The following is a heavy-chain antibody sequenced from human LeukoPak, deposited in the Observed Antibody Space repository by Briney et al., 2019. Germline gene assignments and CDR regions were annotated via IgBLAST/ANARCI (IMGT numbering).Heavy chain of an antibody. J-gene: IGHJ3*02. CDR1: GFTFSSYS. CDR2: ISSSSSTI. Sequence: PGGSLRLSCAASGFTFSSYSMNWVRQAPGKGLEWVSYISSSSSTIYYADSVKGRFTISRDNAKNSLYLQMNSLRAEDTAVYYCAKDRQAVTYYYDSSGYTGSAFDIWGQGTMVTVSS. D-gene: IGHD3-22*01. V-gene: IGHV3-48*01. CDR3: AKDRQAVTYYYDSSGYTGSAFDI.